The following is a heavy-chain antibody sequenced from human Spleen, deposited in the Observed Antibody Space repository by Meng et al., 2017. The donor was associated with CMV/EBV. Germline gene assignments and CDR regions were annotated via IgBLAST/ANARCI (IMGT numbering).Heavy chain of an antibody. CDR1: GFPFSAFG. CDR2: MRFGGRDE. D-gene: IGHD3/OR15-3a*01. Sequence: GESLKISCAASGFPFSAFGMHWVRQAPGKGLEWVAFMRFGGRDEYYADSVKGRFTISRDNSKNTLYLQMTSLRPEDTAVYYCAIDAFGPASEGENYFYYGMDVWGQGTTVTVSS. J-gene: IGHJ6*02. V-gene: IGHV3-30*02. CDR3: AIDAFGPASEGENYFYYGMDV.